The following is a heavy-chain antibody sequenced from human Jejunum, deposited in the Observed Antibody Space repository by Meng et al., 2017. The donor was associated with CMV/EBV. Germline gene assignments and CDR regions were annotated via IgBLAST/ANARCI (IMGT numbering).Heavy chain of an antibody. CDR2: INPKSGDT. CDR1: GYTFSDYY. D-gene: IGHD2-15*01. Sequence: QLQLVQSGAEVKKPGASVKISCKASGYTFSDYYLHWVRQAPGQGLEWMGWINPKSGDTNYAQKFQGRVTMTRDTSITTAYMELSRLTSDDTAVYYCATDCGGGMCYGRAFDYWGQGTLVTVSS. J-gene: IGHJ4*02. V-gene: IGHV1-2*02. CDR3: ATDCGGGMCYGRAFDY.